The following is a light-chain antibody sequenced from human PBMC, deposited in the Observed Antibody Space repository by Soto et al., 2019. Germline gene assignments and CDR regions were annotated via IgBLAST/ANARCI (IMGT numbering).Light chain of an antibody. V-gene: IGKV3-20*01. Sequence: EIVLTQSPDTLSLSRGERATLSCRASQSVGSSFIAWYQQKPGQAPRLLIYRTSTRATGIPDRFTGSGSGTDFTLTISRLEPEDFAVYYCQLYENSPLTFGGGTKVEIK. J-gene: IGKJ4*01. CDR3: QLYENSPLT. CDR1: QSVGSSF. CDR2: RTS.